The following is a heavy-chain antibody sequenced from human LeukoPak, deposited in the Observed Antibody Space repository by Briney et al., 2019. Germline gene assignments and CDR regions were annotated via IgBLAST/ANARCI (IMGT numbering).Heavy chain of an antibody. V-gene: IGHV3-9*01. J-gene: IGHJ4*02. CDR3: AGVTYYYISGSSDY. CDR1: GFTFDDYA. D-gene: IGHD3-10*01. CDR2: ISWNSGSI. Sequence: PGGSLRLSCAASGFTFDDYAMHWVRQAPGKGLEWVSGISWNSGSIGYADSVKGRFTISRDNAKNSLYLQMNSLRDEDTAVYYCAGVTYYYISGSSDYWGQGTLVTVSS.